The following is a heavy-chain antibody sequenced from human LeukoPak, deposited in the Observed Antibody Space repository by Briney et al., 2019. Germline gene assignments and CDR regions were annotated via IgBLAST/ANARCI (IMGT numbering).Heavy chain of an antibody. Sequence: ASVKVSCKASGYTFNVYYIHWVRQAPGQGLEWMAWINPNSGGTDYADRFQGRVTVTRDTSISTGYMELTRLRSDDTAVYYCTRGARGGGCEAFDFWGQGTLVTVSS. CDR2: INPNSGGT. J-gene: IGHJ4*02. V-gene: IGHV1-2*02. CDR3: TRGARGGGCEAFDF. D-gene: IGHD2-15*01. CDR1: GYTFNVYY.